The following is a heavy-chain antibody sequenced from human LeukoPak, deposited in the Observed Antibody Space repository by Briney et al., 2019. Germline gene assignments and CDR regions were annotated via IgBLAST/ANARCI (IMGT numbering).Heavy chain of an antibody. CDR3: ARDAHTDSSSWWFFGGYYYYMDV. CDR1: GFTFSSYW. CDR2: IKQDGSEK. V-gene: IGHV3-7*01. Sequence: GGSLRLSCAASGFTFSSYWMSWVRQAPGKGLEWVANIKQDGSEKYYVDSVKGRFTISRDNAKNSLYLQMNSLRAEDTAVYYCARDAHTDSSSWWFFGGYYYYMDVWGKGTTVTVSS. D-gene: IGHD6-13*01. J-gene: IGHJ6*03.